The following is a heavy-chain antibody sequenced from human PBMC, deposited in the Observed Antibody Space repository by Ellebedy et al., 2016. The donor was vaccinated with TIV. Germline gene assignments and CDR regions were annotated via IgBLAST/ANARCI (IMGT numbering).Heavy chain of an antibody. CDR1: GFSLSTYW. Sequence: GESLKISXAASGFSLSTYWMSWVRQAPGKGLEWVANIKQDGSDKYYVDSVRGRFSISRDNAKNSLYLQMNSLRAEDTAVYYCARDCSSGGSCFFDFWGQGTLVTVSS. J-gene: IGHJ4*02. V-gene: IGHV3-7*01. CDR2: IKQDGSDK. CDR3: ARDCSSGGSCFFDF. D-gene: IGHD2-15*01.